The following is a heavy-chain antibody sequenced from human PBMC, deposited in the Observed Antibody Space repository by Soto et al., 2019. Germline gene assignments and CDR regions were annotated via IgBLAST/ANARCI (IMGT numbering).Heavy chain of an antibody. J-gene: IGHJ6*02. CDR1: GFTFTSSA. CDR2: IVVGSGNT. D-gene: IGHD2-2*01. CDR3: AAGACSSTSCYPYYYYGMDV. V-gene: IGHV1-58*01. Sequence: SVKVSCKASGFTFTSSAVQWVRQARGQRLEWIGWIVVGSGNTNYAQKFQERVTITRDMSTSTAYMELSSLRSEDTAVYYCAAGACSSTSCYPYYYYGMDVWGQGTTVTVSS.